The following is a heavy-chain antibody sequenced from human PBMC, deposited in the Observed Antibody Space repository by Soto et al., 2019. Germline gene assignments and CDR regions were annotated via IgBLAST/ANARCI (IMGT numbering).Heavy chain of an antibody. Sequence: QVQLVQSGAEVKKPGASVKVSCKASGYTFTGYYMHWVRQAPGQGLEWMGWINPNSGGTNYAQKFQGRVTMTRDTSISTAYMELSRLRSDDTAVYYCARAGYSSGPNEGYYGMDVWGQGTTVTVSS. J-gene: IGHJ6*02. V-gene: IGHV1-2*02. CDR3: ARAGYSSGPNEGYYGMDV. CDR1: GYTFTGYY. CDR2: INPNSGGT. D-gene: IGHD5-18*01.